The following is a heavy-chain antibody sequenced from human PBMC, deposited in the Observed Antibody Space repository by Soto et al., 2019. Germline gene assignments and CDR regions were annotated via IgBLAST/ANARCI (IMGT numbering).Heavy chain of an antibody. V-gene: IGHV5-51*01. CDR1: RYSSNSYR. Sequence: GESLKISCERSRYSSNSYRFCCVPSMPGRSLEWMGIIYPSDSDTRYSPSFQGQVTISADKSISTAYLQWSSLKASDTAMYHCAISILTYCGGDCYRDYYSYGMDFWGQGTTVTVSS. J-gene: IGHJ6*02. CDR2: IYPSDSDT. D-gene: IGHD2-21*02. CDR3: AISILTYCGGDCYRDYYSYGMDF.